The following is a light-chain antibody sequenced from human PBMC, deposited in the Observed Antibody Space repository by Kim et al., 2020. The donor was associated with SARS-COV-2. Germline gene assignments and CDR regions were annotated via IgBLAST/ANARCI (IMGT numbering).Light chain of an antibody. Sequence: QSVTIACTGTSSDVGSYNRVSWYQQPPGTAPKLLIYEVSHRPSGVPDRFSGSKSCNTASLTISGLQAEDEADYYCSSYTSSSPLGVFGTGTKVTVL. CDR2: EVS. J-gene: IGLJ1*01. CDR1: SSDVGSYNR. CDR3: SSYTSSSPLGV. V-gene: IGLV2-18*02.